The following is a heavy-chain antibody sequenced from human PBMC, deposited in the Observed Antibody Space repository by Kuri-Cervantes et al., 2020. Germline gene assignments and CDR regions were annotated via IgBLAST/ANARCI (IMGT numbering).Heavy chain of an antibody. J-gene: IGHJ6*02. CDR2: IYTSGST. D-gene: IGHD3-3*01. CDR1: GGSISSGSYY. CDR3: ASGVVITGIGYYYGMDV. V-gene: IGHV4-61*02. Sequence: LRLSCTVSGGSISSGSYYWSWIRQPAGKGLEWIGRIYTSGSTNYNPSLKSRVTISVDTSKNQFSLKLSSVTAADTAVYYCASGVVITGIGYYYGMDVWGQGTTVTVSS.